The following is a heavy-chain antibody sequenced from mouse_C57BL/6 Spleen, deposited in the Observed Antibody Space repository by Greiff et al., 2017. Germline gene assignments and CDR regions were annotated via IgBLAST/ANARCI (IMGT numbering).Heavy chain of an antibody. Sequence: VKLVESGPGLVAPSQSLSITCTVSGFSLTSYGVHWVRQPPGKGLEWLVVIWSDGSTTYNSALKSRLSISKDNTKSQVFLKMNSLQTDDTAMYYCARHYDYDEAMDYWGQGTSVTVSS. J-gene: IGHJ4*01. V-gene: IGHV2-6-1*01. CDR2: IWSDGST. CDR1: GFSLTSYG. D-gene: IGHD2-4*01. CDR3: ARHYDYDEAMDY.